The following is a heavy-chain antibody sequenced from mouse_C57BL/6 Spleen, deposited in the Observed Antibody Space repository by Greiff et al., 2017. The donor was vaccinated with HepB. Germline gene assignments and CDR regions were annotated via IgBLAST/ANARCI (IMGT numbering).Heavy chain of an antibody. J-gene: IGHJ3*01. V-gene: IGHV1-50*01. CDR2: IDPSDSYT. Sequence: QVQLKQSGAELVKPGASVKLSCKASGYTFTSYWMQWVKQRPGQGLEWIGEIDPSDSYTNYNQKFKGKATLTVDTSSSTAYMQLSSLTSEDSAVYYCARLEYWGQGTLVTVSA. CDR3: ARLEY. CDR1: GYTFTSYW.